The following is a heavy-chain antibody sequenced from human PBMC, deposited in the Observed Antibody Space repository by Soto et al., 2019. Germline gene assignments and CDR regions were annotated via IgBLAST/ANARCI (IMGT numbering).Heavy chain of an antibody. V-gene: IGHV3-23*01. D-gene: IGHD3-16*02. Sequence: GSLRLSCAASGFTFSSYAMSWVRQAPGKGLEWVSAISGSGGSTYYADSVKGRFTISRDNSKNTLYLQMNSLTAEDTAVYYCAKGYDYVWGSYRSRWFDPWGQGTLVTVSS. CDR1: GFTFSSYA. CDR2: ISGSGGST. J-gene: IGHJ5*02. CDR3: AKGYDYVWGSYRSRWFDP.